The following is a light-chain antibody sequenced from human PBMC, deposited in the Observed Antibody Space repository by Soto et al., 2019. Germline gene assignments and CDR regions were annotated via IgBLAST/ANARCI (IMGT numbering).Light chain of an antibody. CDR1: QSVTSNY. Sequence: EIEMTQSPGTLSLSPGERATLSCRASQSVTSNYLAWYQQKPSQAPRLLIYGASTRAAGVPDSFSGSGFGTDFSRTITRLETEDFAVYYCQTYGRSPLLYSFGQGTKVGVK. V-gene: IGKV3-20*01. J-gene: IGKJ2*01. CDR3: QTYGRSPLLYS. CDR2: GAS.